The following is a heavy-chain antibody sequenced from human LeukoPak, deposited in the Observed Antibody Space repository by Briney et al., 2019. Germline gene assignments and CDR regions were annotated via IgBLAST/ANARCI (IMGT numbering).Heavy chain of an antibody. CDR2: INPNTGGA. V-gene: IGHV1-2*02. J-gene: IGHJ4*02. D-gene: IGHD6-25*01. Sequence: GASVTVSFTSSGYTFTVYYAHWVRQAPGQGLEWMGWINPNTGGANSAHKFQGRVNMTRDTSIRIAYMELSRQQSDDRGVYYCARGDSMYSGGSYPSYWGGGTLVSVPS. CDR1: GYTFTVYY. CDR3: ARGDSMYSGGSYPSY.